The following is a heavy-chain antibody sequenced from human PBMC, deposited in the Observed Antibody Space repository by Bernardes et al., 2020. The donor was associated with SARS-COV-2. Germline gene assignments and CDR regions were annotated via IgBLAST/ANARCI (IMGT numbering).Heavy chain of an antibody. V-gene: IGHV4-39*01. D-gene: IGHD6-19*01. Sequence: SETLSLTCIVSGGSISSSSYYWGWIRQPPGKGLEWIGTIYYTGSTYYNPSLKSRVTISVDTSKNQFSLKLSSVTAADTAVYYCARAPPEAVAGMGLFDYWGQGTLVSV. CDR2: IYYTGST. CDR3: ARAPPEAVAGMGLFDY. CDR1: GGSISSSSYY. J-gene: IGHJ4*02.